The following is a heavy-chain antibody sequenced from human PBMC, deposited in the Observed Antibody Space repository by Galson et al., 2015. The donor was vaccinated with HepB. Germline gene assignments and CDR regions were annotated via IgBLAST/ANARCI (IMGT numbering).Heavy chain of an antibody. D-gene: IGHD6-19*01. CDR3: ARILYGWYFDY. CDR2: LYSDGST. V-gene: IGHV3-53*01. CDR1: GFSFSNSA. J-gene: IGHJ4*02. Sequence: SLRLSCAVSGFSFSNSAMTWVRQAPGKGLEWVSILYSDGSTYYADSVKGRFTISRDNSRNTLYLQMNSLRAEDTAVYYCARILYGWYFDYWGQGTLVTVSS.